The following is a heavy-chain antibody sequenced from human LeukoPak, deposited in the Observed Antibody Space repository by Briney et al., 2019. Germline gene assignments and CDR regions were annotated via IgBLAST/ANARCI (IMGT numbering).Heavy chain of an antibody. Sequence: PGRSLRLSCAASGFTFSSYGMHWVRQAPGKGLGWVANIKADGSEKYYVDSVKGRFTISRDDAKRTVDLQMDNLRAEDTAIYYCAYRNNFEYWGQGALVTVSS. CDR1: GFTFSSYG. CDR2: IKADGSEK. CDR3: AYRNNFEY. V-gene: IGHV3-7*03. D-gene: IGHD1-26*01. J-gene: IGHJ4*02.